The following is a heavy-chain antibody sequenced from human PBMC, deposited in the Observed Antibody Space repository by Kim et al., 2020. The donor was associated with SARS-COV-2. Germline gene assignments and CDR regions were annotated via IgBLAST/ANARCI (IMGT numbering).Heavy chain of an antibody. J-gene: IGHJ4*02. CDR3: AKSNCSSTSCYAMAPFDY. V-gene: IGHV3-43D*03. D-gene: IGHD2-2*01. CDR2: ISWDGGST. CDR1: GFTFDDYA. Sequence: GGSLRLSCAASGFTFDDYAMHWVRQAPGKGLEWVSLISWDGGSTYYADSVKGRFTISRDNSKNSLYLQMSSLRAEDTALYYCAKSNCSSTSCYAMAPFDYWGQGTLAT.